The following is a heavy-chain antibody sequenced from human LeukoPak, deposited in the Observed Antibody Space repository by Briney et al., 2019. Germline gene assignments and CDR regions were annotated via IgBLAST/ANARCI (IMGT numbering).Heavy chain of an antibody. V-gene: IGHV7-4-1*02. CDR3: ARGIAAAGIGDAFDI. CDR1: GYTFTSYA. Sequence: AASVKVSCKASGYTFTSYAMNWVRQAPGQGLEWMGWINTNTGNPTYAQGFTGRFVFSLDTSVSTAYLQISSLKAEDTAVYYCARGIAAAGIGDAFDIWGQGTMVTVSS. D-gene: IGHD6-13*01. J-gene: IGHJ3*02. CDR2: INTNTGNP.